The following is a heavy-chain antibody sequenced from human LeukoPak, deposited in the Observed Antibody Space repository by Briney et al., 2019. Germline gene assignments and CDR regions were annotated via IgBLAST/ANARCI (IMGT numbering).Heavy chain of an antibody. J-gene: IGHJ5*02. CDR3: ARGGGWYYDSSGSPGGYWFDP. CDR2: IYYSGST. CDR1: GGSISSHY. Sequence: PSETLSLTCTVSGGSISSHYWSWIRQPPGKGLEWIGYIYYSGSTNYNPSLKSRVTISVDTSKNQFSLKLSSVTAADTAVYYCARGGGWYYDSSGSPGGYWFDPWGQGTLVTVSS. V-gene: IGHV4-59*11. D-gene: IGHD3-22*01.